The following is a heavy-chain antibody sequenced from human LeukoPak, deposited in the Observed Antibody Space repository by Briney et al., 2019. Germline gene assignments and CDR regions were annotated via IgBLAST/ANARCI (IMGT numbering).Heavy chain of an antibody. CDR1: GGSISSYY. Sequence: SVTLSLTCTVSGGSISSYYWSWIRQPPGKGLEWIGYIYYSGSTNYNPSLKSRVTISVDTSKNQFSLKLSSVTAADTAVYYCARVTTVTTCVGCRGMDVWGKGTTVTVSS. CDR3: ARVTTVTTCVGCRGMDV. D-gene: IGHD4-17*01. CDR2: IYYSGST. V-gene: IGHV4-59*01. J-gene: IGHJ6*04.